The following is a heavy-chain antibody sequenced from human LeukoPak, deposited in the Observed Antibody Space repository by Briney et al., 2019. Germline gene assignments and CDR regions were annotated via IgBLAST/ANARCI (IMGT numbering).Heavy chain of an antibody. CDR2: IRSKAYGSTT. V-gene: IGHV3-49*04. J-gene: IGHJ4*02. CDR1: GFTFGDYA. Sequence: GGSLRLSCTASGFTFGDYAMSWVRQAPGKGLEWVGFIRSKAYGSTTEYAASVKGRFTISRDDSKSISYLQMNSLKTEDTAVYYCTRDRSSEEGYYYDSSGYAAFDYWGQGTLVTVSS. D-gene: IGHD3-22*01. CDR3: TRDRSSEEGYYYDSSGYAAFDY.